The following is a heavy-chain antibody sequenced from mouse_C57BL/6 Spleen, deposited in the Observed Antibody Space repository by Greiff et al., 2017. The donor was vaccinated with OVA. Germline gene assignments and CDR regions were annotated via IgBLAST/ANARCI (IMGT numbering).Heavy chain of an antibody. CDR1: GFTFSSYA. D-gene: IGHD2-1*01. CDR2: ISDGGSYT. Sequence: EVKLVESGGGLVKPGGSLKLSCAASGFTFSSYAMSWVRQTPEKRLEWVATISDGGSYTYYPDNVKGRFTISRDNAKNNLYLQMSHLKSEDTAMYYCARDRGYYGFAYWGQGTLVTVSA. J-gene: IGHJ3*01. V-gene: IGHV5-4*01. CDR3: ARDRGYYGFAY.